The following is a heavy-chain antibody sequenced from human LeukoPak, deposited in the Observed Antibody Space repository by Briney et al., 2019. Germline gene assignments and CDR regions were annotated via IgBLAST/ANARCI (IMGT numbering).Heavy chain of an antibody. V-gene: IGHV4-31*03. Sequence: PSGTLSLTCTVSGGAISSGGYYWSWIRQHPGKGLEWLGYIYYSGSTYYNPSLKSRVTISVDTSKNQFSLKLSSVTAADTAVYYCARDSTNNWFDPWGQGTLVTVSS. D-gene: IGHD2/OR15-2a*01. CDR3: ARDSTNNWFDP. CDR1: GGAISSGGYY. CDR2: IYYSGST. J-gene: IGHJ5*02.